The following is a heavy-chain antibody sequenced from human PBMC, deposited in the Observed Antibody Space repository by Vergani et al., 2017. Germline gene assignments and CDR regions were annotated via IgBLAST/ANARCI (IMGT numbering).Heavy chain of an antibody. Sequence: QVQLVQSGAEVKKPGASVKVSCKASGYTFTSYAMHWVRQAPGQRLEWMGWINAGNGNTKYSQKFQGRVTITRDTSASTAYMELSSLRFEDTAVYYCAKDGSVPAASFDYWGEGTLVTVSS. CDR1: GYTFTSYA. CDR3: AKDGSVPAASFDY. V-gene: IGHV1-3*01. D-gene: IGHD2-2*01. J-gene: IGHJ4*02. CDR2: INAGNGNT.